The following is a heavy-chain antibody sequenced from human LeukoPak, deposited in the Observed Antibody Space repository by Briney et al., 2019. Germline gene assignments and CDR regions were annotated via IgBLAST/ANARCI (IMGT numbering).Heavy chain of an antibody. CDR3: ARDFSDFWSGYQTFDY. CDR2: ITRSGTTI. J-gene: IGHJ4*02. Sequence: GGSLRLSCAASGFIFSNYEMNWVRQAPGRGLEWVSYITRSGTTIYYADSVKGRFTISRDNAKNLLLLHMNSMRAEDTAVYYCARDFSDFWSGYQTFDYWGQGTLVTVSS. V-gene: IGHV3-48*03. CDR1: GFIFSNYE. D-gene: IGHD3-3*01.